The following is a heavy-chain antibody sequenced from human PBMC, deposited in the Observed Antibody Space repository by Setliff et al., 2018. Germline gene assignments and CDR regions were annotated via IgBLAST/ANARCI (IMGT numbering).Heavy chain of an antibody. D-gene: IGHD1-26*01. Sequence: PSETLSLTCTVSGGPFSGASIWSWIRQPPGKGLEWIGEINHSGSTKCNPSLKSRVTISVDTPKNQFSLELTSVTAADAAVYYCATRKSSGRLYYMDVWGKGTTVTVSS. CDR3: ATRKSSGRLYYMDV. CDR1: GGPFSGAS. V-gene: IGHV4-34*01. CDR2: INHSGST. J-gene: IGHJ6*03.